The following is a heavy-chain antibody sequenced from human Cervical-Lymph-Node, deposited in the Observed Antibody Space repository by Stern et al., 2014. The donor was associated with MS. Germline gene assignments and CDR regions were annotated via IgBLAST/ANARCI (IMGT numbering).Heavy chain of an antibody. CDR1: GGSISTAGYS. D-gene: IGHD3-3*01. J-gene: IGHJ4*02. CDR2: VYHNGGT. Sequence: VQLVESGSGLVKPSQTLSLTCAVSGGSISTAGYSWTWIRQPPGKGLEWIGYVYHNGGTYYNPSLNSPVTISVDRSKNQFSLSLTSVAAADTAVYYCAGADFWRAIALWGQGILVTVSS. CDR3: AGADFWRAIAL. V-gene: IGHV4-30-2*01.